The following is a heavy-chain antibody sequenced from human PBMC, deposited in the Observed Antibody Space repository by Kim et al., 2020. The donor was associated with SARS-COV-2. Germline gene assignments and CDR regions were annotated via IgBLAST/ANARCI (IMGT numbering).Heavy chain of an antibody. Sequence: SETLSLTCTVSGGSISSSSYYWGWIRQPPGKGLEWIGSIYYSGSTYYNPSLKSRVTISVDTSKNQFSLKPSSVTAADTAVYYCARLRGRGGAFDIWGQGTMVPVSS. CDR1: GGSISSSSYY. D-gene: IGHD3-16*01. J-gene: IGHJ3*02. CDR3: ARLRGRGGAFDI. CDR2: IYYSGST. V-gene: IGHV4-39*01.